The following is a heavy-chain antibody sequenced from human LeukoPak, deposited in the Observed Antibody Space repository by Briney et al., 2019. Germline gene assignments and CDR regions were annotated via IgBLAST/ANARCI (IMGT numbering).Heavy chain of an antibody. CDR2: ISSSGSSI. CDR3: ARAHSSGYSSGWYSGY. J-gene: IGHJ4*02. CDR1: GFTFSGYS. V-gene: IGHV3-48*02. D-gene: IGHD6-19*01. Sequence: PGGSLRLSCAASGFTFSGYSMNWVRQAPGKGLEWVSYISSSGSSIIYADSVKGRFTISRDNAKNSLYLQMNSLRDEDTAVYYCARAHSSGYSSGWYSGYWGQGTLVTVSS.